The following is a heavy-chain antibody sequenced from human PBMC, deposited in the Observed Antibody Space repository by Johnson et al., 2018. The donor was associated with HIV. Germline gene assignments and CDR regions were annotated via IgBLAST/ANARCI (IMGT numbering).Heavy chain of an antibody. CDR2: IQYDGSNK. V-gene: IGHV3-30-3*01. D-gene: IGHD6-13*01. J-gene: IGHJ3*02. Sequence: VQLVESGGGVVQPGRSLRLSCAASGFTFSSSAMHWVRQAPGKGLEWVAFIQYDGSNKYYADSVRGRFTISRDNSKNTLYLQMNSLRAEDTAVYYCARDGTSRGGAFDIWGQGTMVTVSS. CDR3: ARDGTSRGGAFDI. CDR1: GFTFSSSA.